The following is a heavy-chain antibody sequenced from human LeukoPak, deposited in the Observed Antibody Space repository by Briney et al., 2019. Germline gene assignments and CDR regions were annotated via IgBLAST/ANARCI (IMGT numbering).Heavy chain of an antibody. V-gene: IGHV1-46*01. CDR1: GYTFTSYY. CDR2: INPSGGST. CDR3: ARERPPAVTMDY. Sequence: ASVKVSCKASGYTFTSYYMHWVRQAPGQGLEWMGIINPSGGSTSYAQKFQGRVTMTRDMSASTVYMELSSLRSEDTAVYYCARERPPAVTMDYWGQGTLVTVSS. J-gene: IGHJ4*02. D-gene: IGHD4-17*01.